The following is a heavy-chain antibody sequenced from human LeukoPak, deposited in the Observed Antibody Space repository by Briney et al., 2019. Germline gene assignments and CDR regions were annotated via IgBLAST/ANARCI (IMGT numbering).Heavy chain of an antibody. V-gene: IGHV3-30*04. CDR3: ARTPTDYGGGYFDY. Sequence: GGSLRLSCAASGFTFSSYAMHWVRQAPGKGLEWVAVISYDGSNKYYADSVKGRFTISRDNSKNTLYLQMNSLRAEDTAVYYCARTPTDYGGGYFDYWGQGTLVTVSS. D-gene: IGHD4-23*01. CDR1: GFTFSSYA. CDR2: ISYDGSNK. J-gene: IGHJ4*02.